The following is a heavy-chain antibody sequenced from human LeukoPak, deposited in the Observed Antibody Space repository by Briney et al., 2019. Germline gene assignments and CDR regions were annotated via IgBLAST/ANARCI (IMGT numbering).Heavy chain of an antibody. J-gene: IGHJ5*02. D-gene: IGHD6-6*01. CDR1: GGTFSKYT. CDR3: ARDLGVYSSSSTSPGTGFDP. Sequence: ASVKVSCKASGGTFSKYTISWVRQRPGQGLEWMGGITPLFGTANYAQKFQGRVTMTRDTSTSTVYMELSSLRSEDTAVYYCARDLGVYSSSSTSPGTGFDPWGQGTLITVSS. CDR2: ITPLFGTA. V-gene: IGHV1-69*05.